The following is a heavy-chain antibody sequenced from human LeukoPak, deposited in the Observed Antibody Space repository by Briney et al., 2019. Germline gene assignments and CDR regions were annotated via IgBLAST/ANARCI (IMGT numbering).Heavy chain of an antibody. J-gene: IGHJ4*02. V-gene: IGHV1-46*01. CDR3: ARVKKGHDYGDYGWWTRETNFDY. D-gene: IGHD4-17*01. Sequence: ASVKVSCKASGYTFTSYYMHWVRQAPGQGLESMGIINPSGGSTSYAQKFQGRVTMTRDTSTSTVYMELSSLRSEDTAVYYCARVKKGHDYGDYGWWTRETNFDYWGQGTLVTVSS. CDR1: GYTFTSYY. CDR2: INPSGGST.